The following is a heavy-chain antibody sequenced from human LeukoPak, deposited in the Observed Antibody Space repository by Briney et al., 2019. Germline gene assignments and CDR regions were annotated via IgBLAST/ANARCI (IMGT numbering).Heavy chain of an antibody. J-gene: IGHJ4*02. Sequence: GGSLRLSCAASGFTFSSYAMSWVRQAPGKGLEWVSVIYSGGSTYYADSVKGRFTISRDNSKNTLYLQMNSLRVADTAVYYCAKAGLVRGGALDSWGQGTLVTVSS. CDR2: IYSGGST. CDR3: AKAGLVRGGALDS. CDR1: GFTFSSYA. D-gene: IGHD3/OR15-3a*01. V-gene: IGHV3-23*03.